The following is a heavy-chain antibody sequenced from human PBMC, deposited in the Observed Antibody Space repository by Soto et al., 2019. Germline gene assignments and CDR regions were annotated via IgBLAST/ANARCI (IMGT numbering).Heavy chain of an antibody. CDR3: ARHRLLTPPVY. Sequence: QLQLQESGPGLVKPSETLSLACTVSGGSISSNNYYWGWIRQPPRKGLEWIGSIYYSGTTYYNPSLKNRLTISVDTSKNQFSLKLSSVTAADTAVYYCARHRLLTPPVYWGQGTLVTVSS. D-gene: IGHD1-26*01. CDR2: IYYSGTT. V-gene: IGHV4-39*01. CDR1: GGSISSNNYY. J-gene: IGHJ4*02.